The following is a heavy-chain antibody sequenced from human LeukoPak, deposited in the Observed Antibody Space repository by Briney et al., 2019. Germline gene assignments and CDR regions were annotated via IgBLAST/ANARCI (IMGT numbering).Heavy chain of an antibody. V-gene: IGHV3-30*18. J-gene: IGHJ5*02. Sequence: GRSLRLSCAASGFIYSSYGMHWVRQAPGKGLEWVAVISYDGSNKYYADSVKGRFTISRDNSKNTLYLQMNSLRAEDMAVYYCAKDWGDYGSGSYYRNWFDPWGQGTLVTVSS. CDR2: ISYDGSNK. CDR3: AKDWGDYGSGSYYRNWFDP. CDR1: GFIYSSYG. D-gene: IGHD3-10*01.